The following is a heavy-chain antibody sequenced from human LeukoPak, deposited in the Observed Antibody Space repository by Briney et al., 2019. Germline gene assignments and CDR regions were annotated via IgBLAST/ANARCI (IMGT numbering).Heavy chain of an antibody. CDR2: INPNSGGT. CDR1: GYTFTGYY. V-gene: IGHV1-2*02. Sequence: ASVKLTLTASGYTFTGYYMHWVRQAPGQGLEWMGWINPNSGGTNYAQKFQGRVTMTRDTSISTAYMELSRLRSDDTAVYYCARSAVPELFDYWGQGTLVTVSS. CDR3: ARSAVPELFDY. D-gene: IGHD1-14*01. J-gene: IGHJ4*02.